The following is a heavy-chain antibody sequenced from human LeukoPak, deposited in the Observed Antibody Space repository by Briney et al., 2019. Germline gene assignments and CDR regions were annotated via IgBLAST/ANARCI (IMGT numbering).Heavy chain of an antibody. J-gene: IGHJ3*02. CDR3: AREYSGYENDAFDI. V-gene: IGHV4-30-2*01. CDR1: GGSISSGGYS. CDR2: INHSGST. D-gene: IGHD5-12*01. Sequence: SQTLSLTCAVSGGSISSGGYSWSWIRQPPGKGLEWIGYINHSGSTNYNPSLKSRVTISVDTSKNQFSLKLSSVTAADTAVYYCAREYSGYENDAFDIWGQGTMVTVSS.